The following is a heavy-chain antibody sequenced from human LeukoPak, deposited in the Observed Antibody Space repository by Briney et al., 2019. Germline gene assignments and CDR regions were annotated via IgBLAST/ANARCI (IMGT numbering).Heavy chain of an antibody. CDR2: ITSGSGSTI. Sequence: GGSLRLSCAASGFTFSSYEMNWVRQAPGEGLEWVSYITSGSGSTIYYADSVKGRFTISRDNAKNSLYLQMNSLRAEDTAVYYCARDLLERPRSAFDLWGQGTMVTVSS. CDR1: GFTFSSYE. D-gene: IGHD1-1*01. CDR3: ARDLLERPRSAFDL. V-gene: IGHV3-48*03. J-gene: IGHJ3*01.